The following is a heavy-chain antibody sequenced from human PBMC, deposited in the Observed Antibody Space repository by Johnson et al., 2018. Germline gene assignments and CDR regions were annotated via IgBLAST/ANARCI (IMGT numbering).Heavy chain of an antibody. CDR1: GFTFSDYA. V-gene: IGHV3-23*04. Sequence: VQLVQSGGGLVQPGGSLRLSCAASGFTFSDYAVSWVRQAPGKGLEWVSRISGDGDSKHYADSVKGRFTVSRDNAKNTQYLQLNSLRAEDTAVYYCVKSYDIGWLAFHVWGQGTVVTVSS. CDR3: VKSYDIGWLAFHV. CDR2: ISGDGDSK. D-gene: IGHD5-18*01. J-gene: IGHJ3*01.